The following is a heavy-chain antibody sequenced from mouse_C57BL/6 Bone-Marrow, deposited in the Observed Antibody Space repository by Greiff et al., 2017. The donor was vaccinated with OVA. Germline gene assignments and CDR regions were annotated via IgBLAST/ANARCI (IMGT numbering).Heavy chain of an antibody. V-gene: IGHV5-4*01. CDR3: AREYFDV. J-gene: IGHJ1*03. CDR1: GFTFRSSA. CDR2: ISDGGSYT. Sequence: DVPLMASWGGLVKPGGSLKLSCAASGFTFRSSAMSLVRPTPVPRLAWVATISDGGSYTYYPDNVNGRFTISRDNAKNNLYLQMSHLKSEDTAMYYCAREYFDVWGTGTTVTVSS.